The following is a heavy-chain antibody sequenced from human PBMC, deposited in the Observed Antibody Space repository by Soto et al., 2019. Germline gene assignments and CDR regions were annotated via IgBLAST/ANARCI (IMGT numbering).Heavy chain of an antibody. V-gene: IGHV1-2*04. J-gene: IGHJ6*02. Sequence: GASVKVSCKASGYTFTGYYMHWVRQAPGQGLEWMGWINPNSGGTNYAQKFQGWVTMTRDTSISTAYMELSRLRSDDTAVYYCARGDADISAAAPGGYYGMYVWGQGTTVTVSS. CDR2: INPNSGGT. CDR3: ARGDADISAAAPGGYYGMYV. CDR1: GYTFTGYY. D-gene: IGHD6-13*01.